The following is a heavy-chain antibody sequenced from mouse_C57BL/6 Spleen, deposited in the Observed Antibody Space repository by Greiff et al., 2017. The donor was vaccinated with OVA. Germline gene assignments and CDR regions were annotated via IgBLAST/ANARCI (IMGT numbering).Heavy chain of an antibody. Sequence: EVQLQQSGPELVKPGASVKISCKASGYTFTDYYMNWVKQSHGKSLEWIGDINPNNGGTSYNQKFKGKATLTVDKSSSTAYMELRSLTSEDSAVYYCARGQLRLDFDYWGQGTTLTVSS. D-gene: IGHD3-2*02. V-gene: IGHV1-26*01. J-gene: IGHJ2*01. CDR1: GYTFTDYY. CDR2: INPNNGGT. CDR3: ARGQLRLDFDY.